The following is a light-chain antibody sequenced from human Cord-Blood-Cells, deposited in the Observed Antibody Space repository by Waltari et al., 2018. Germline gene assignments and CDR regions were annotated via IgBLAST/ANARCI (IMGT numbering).Light chain of an antibody. Sequence: EIVLTQSPGTLSLSPGERATLSCRASQSVSSSYLAWYPQKPGQAPRLLIYGASSRATGSPDRCSGSGSGTDFTLTISRLEPEDFAVYYCQQYGSSIFTFGPGTKVDIK. V-gene: IGKV3-20*01. J-gene: IGKJ3*01. CDR1: QSVSSSY. CDR3: QQYGSSIFT. CDR2: GAS.